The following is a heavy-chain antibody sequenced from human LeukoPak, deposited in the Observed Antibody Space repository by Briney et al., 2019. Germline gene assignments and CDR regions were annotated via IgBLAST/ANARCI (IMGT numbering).Heavy chain of an antibody. J-gene: IGHJ4*02. V-gene: IGHV4-59*08. CDR3: ARHLSTIAAAEY. D-gene: IGHD6-13*01. CDR1: GGSIGSYY. Sequence: NPSETLSLTCTVSGGSIGSYYWSWIRQPPGKGLEWIGYIYYSGSTNYNPSLKSRVTISVDTSKNQFSLKLSSVTAADTAVYYCARHLSTIAAAEYWGRGTLVTVSS. CDR2: IYYSGST.